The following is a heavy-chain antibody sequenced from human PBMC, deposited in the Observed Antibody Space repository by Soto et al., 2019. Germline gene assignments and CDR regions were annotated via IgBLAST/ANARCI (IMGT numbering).Heavy chain of an antibody. D-gene: IGHD6-13*01. CDR1: GFTVSSNY. V-gene: IGHV3-53*01. CDR2: IYSGGST. Sequence: LRLSCAASGFTVSSNYMSWVRQAPGKGLEWVSVIYSGGSTYYADSVKGRFTISRDNSKNTLYLQMNSLRAEDTAVYYCARGTHTLASSWSDPWFDPWGQGTPVTVSP. J-gene: IGHJ5*02. CDR3: ARGTHTLASSWSDPWFDP.